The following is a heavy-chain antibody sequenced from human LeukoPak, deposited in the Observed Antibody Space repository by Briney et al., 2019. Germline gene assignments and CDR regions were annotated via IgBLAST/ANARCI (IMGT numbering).Heavy chain of an antibody. CDR2: ISYDGSNK. Sequence: GGSLRLSCAASGFTFSSYGMHWVRQAPGKGLEWVAVISYDGSNKYYADSVKSRFTISRDNSKNTLYLQMNSLRAEDTAVYYCANGNFGSDWGQGTLVTVSS. V-gene: IGHV3-30*18. CDR3: ANGNFGSD. CDR1: GFTFSSYG. J-gene: IGHJ4*02. D-gene: IGHD3-10*01.